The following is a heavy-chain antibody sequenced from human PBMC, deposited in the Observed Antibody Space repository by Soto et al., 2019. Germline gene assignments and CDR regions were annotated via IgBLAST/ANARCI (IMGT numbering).Heavy chain of an antibody. CDR1: GFTFDDYA. CDR3: AKDSGYDLEGSFDY. J-gene: IGHJ4*02. CDR2: ISWNSGSI. V-gene: IGHV3-9*01. D-gene: IGHD5-12*01. Sequence: SLRLSCAASGFTFDDYAMHWVRQAPGKGLEWVSGISWNSGSIGYADSVKGRFTISRDNAKNSLYLQMNSLRAEDTALYYCAKDSGYDLEGSFDYWGQGTLVTVSS.